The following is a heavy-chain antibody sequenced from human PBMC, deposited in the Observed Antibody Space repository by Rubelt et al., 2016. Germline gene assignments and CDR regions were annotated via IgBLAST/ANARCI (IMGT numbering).Heavy chain of an antibody. CDR3: AGDLGGSPFDY. D-gene: IGHD3-16*01. J-gene: IGHJ4*02. CDR2: TRGGGGST. Sequence: EVQLAESGGGSVQPGGSVRLSCAASGFTFSSYGMSWVRQAPGKGLEWVSGTRGGGGSTTSAASVKGRFTISRDNSKNRLSLQMNCLRAGDTAVSYCAGDLGGSPFDYSGQGTLVTVSS. V-gene: IGHV3-23*04. CDR1: GFTFSSYG.